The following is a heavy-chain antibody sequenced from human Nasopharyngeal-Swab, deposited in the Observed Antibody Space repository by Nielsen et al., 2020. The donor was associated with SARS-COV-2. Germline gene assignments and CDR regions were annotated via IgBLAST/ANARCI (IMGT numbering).Heavy chain of an antibody. J-gene: IGHJ3*02. CDR2: IIPIYGTT. D-gene: IGHD3-22*01. CDR1: GDTFNNNA. Sequence: SVKVYCKASGDTFNNNAISWVRQAPGQGLEWMGGIIPIYGTTNRAQKFQGRLTITADDTTNTAYMELSSLRSEDTAVYYCARESLPSYYDDSRGYAGYAFDIWGQGTMVTVSS. V-gene: IGHV1-69*13. CDR3: ARESLPSYYDDSRGYAGYAFDI.